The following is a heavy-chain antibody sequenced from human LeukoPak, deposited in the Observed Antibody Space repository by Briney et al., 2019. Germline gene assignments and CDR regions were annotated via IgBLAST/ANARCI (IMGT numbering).Heavy chain of an antibody. D-gene: IGHD3-22*01. CDR3: AKDPRDDRRFSWFDP. V-gene: IGHV3-23*01. Sequence: GGSLRLSCTASGFTFGDYAMSWVRQAPGKGLEWVSAISGSGGSTYYADSVKGRFTISRDNSKNTLYLQMNSLRAEDTAVYYCAKDPRDDRRFSWFDPWGQGTLVTVSS. CDR2: ISGSGGST. J-gene: IGHJ5*02. CDR1: GFTFGDYA.